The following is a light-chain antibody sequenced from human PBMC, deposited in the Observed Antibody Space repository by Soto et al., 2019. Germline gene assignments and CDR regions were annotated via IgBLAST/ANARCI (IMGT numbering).Light chain of an antibody. V-gene: IGKV4-1*01. Sequence: DIVMTQSPDSLAVSLGERATINCKSSQSVLYSSNNKNYLAWYQQKPGQPPKLLIYWASTRESGVPDRFSGSGSGTDFTLTISSLQAEDVEVYYCQQYFNTPQTFGQGTKLEIK. CDR3: QQYFNTPQT. J-gene: IGKJ2*01. CDR1: QSVLYSSNNKNY. CDR2: WAS.